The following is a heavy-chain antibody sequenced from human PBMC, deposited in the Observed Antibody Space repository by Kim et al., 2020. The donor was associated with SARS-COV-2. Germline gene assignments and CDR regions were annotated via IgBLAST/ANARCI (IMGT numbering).Heavy chain of an antibody. J-gene: IGHJ6*02. CDR3: ARVLWGTTVTTWAGYYYNGMDV. Sequence: SETLSLTCTVSGGSISSGGYYWSWIRQHPGKGLEWIGYIYYSGSTYYNPSLKSRVTISVDTSKNQFSLKLSSVTAADTAVYYCARVLWGTTVTTWAGYYYNGMDVWGQGTTVTVSS. CDR2: IYYSGST. D-gene: IGHD4-17*01. V-gene: IGHV4-31*03. CDR1: GGSISSGGYY.